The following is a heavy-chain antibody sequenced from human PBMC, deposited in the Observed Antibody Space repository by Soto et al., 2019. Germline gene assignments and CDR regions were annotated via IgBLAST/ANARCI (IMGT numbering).Heavy chain of an antibody. CDR3: ARGEQYSGRIFDY. Sequence: SQTLSLTCGISGDSVSSNSAAWNWLRQSPSRGLEWLGRTYYRSKWYNDYAVSVESRITINPDTSKNHFSLQLNCVTPEDTAVYFCARGEQYSGRIFDYWGQGTLVTVSS. CDR1: GDSVSSNSAA. J-gene: IGHJ4*02. CDR2: TYYRSKWYN. V-gene: IGHV6-1*01. D-gene: IGHD1-26*01.